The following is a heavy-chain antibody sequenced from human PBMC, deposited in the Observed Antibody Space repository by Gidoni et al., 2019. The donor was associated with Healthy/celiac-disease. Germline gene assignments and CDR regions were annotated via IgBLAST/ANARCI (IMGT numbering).Heavy chain of an antibody. D-gene: IGHD6-25*01. V-gene: IGHV3-30-3*01. Sequence: QVQLVESGGGVVQPGRSVRLSCAASGVTFSSYAMHWVRQAPGKGLEGVAVISYDGSNKYYADSVKGRFTISRDNSKNTLYLQMNSLRAEDTAVYYCARNKRRPSGYYYGMDVWGQGTTVTVSS. CDR2: ISYDGSNK. CDR1: GVTFSSYA. J-gene: IGHJ6*02. CDR3: ARNKRRPSGYYYGMDV.